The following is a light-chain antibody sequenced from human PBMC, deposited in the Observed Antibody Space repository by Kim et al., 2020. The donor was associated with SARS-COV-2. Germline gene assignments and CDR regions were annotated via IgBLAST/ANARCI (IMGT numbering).Light chain of an antibody. CDR2: DDN. J-gene: IGLJ3*02. V-gene: IGLV1-51*01. CDR3: GTWDSSLNVWV. Sequence: GQKVTISCSGSSSSIGNNYVSWYQQLPGTAPKLLIYDDNRRPSGIPDRFSGSKSGTSGTLGITGLQTGDEADYYCGTWDSSLNVWVFGGGTQLTVL. CDR1: SSSIGNNY.